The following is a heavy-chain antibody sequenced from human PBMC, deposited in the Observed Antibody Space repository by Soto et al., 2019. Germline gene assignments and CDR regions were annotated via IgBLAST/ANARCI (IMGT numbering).Heavy chain of an antibody. CDR1: GGSISSGGYY. D-gene: IGHD3-22*01. CDR3: ASIYDSSGYYYGNNWFDP. CDR2: IYYSEST. V-gene: IGHV4-31*03. J-gene: IGHJ5*02. Sequence: PSETLSLTCTVSGGSISSGGYYWSWIRQHPGKGLEWIGYIYYSESTYYNPSLKSRLTISVDTSKNQFSLKLSSVTAADTAVYYCASIYDSSGYYYGNNWFDPWGQGTLVTVSS.